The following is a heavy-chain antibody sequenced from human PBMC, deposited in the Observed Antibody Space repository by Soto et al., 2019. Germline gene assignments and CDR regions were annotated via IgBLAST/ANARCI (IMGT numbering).Heavy chain of an antibody. D-gene: IGHD6-13*01. CDR2: INGYNGNT. CDR3: ARERDGSSWCNEESIQS. Sequence: XSVKVSCKASGYMFTSYGIHWVRQAPGQGLEWVGLINGYNGNTNYAQKLQGRVTMTTDTFTSTFYMELRTLRSEDTAAYYCARERDGSSWCNEESIQSWGQGTLVTGSS. J-gene: IGHJ1*01. V-gene: IGHV1-18*04. CDR1: GYMFTSYG.